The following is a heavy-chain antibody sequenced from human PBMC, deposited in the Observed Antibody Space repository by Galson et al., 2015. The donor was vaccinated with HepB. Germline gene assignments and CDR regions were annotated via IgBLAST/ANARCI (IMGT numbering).Heavy chain of an antibody. V-gene: IGHV3-49*04. D-gene: IGHD5-18*01. CDR2: IRSKAYGGTT. Sequence: SLRLSCAASGFTFGDYAMSWVRQAPGKGLEWVGFIRSKAYGGTTEYAASVKGRFTISRDDSKSIAYLQMNSLKTEDTAVYYCTRAVDTAMVTFFDYWGQGTLVTVSS. CDR3: TRAVDTAMVTFFDY. CDR1: GFTFGDYA. J-gene: IGHJ4*02.